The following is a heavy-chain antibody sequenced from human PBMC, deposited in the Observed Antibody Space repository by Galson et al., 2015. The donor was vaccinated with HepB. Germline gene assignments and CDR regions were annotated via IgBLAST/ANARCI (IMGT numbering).Heavy chain of an antibody. V-gene: IGHV6-1*01. CDR1: GDSVSSSTAA. CDR3: ARDSFYDNTGYPVPRNFGVDV. Sequence: CAISGDSVSSSTAAWNWIGQSPSRGLEWLGRTYYRSKWYNDYAVSVKSRITINPDTSKNQFSLQLSSVTPDDTAVYYCARDSFYDNTGYPVPRNFGVDVWGQGTTVTVS. J-gene: IGHJ6*02. CDR2: TYYRSKWYN. D-gene: IGHD3-22*01.